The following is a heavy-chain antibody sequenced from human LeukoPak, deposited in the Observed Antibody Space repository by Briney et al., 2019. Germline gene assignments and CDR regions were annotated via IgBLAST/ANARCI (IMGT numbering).Heavy chain of an antibody. D-gene: IGHD3-10*01. CDR2: TYYSRST. V-gene: IGHV4-39*01. CDR1: GGSISSSSYY. J-gene: IGHJ4*02. CDR3: ATTSRFTMGRGVIITDHFDY. Sequence: SETLSLTCTVSGGSISSSSYYWGWIREPPGKGLEWLGSTYYSRSTNYTPSLKSRVTISVYTSKNQFSLKLSSVTAADTAVYYCATTSRFTMGRGVIITDHFDYWGQGTLVTVSS.